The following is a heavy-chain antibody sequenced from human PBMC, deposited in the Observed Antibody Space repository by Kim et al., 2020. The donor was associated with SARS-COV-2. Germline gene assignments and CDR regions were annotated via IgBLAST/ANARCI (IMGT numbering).Heavy chain of an antibody. J-gene: IGHJ3*02. D-gene: IGHD3-10*01. V-gene: IGHV3-23*01. Sequence: SPYYADSVKGRFTISRNNTKNTLYLQLNSLRAEDTAIYYCAKMMVRTTYDIWGLGTLVTVSS. CDR2: SP. CDR3: AKMMVRTTYDI.